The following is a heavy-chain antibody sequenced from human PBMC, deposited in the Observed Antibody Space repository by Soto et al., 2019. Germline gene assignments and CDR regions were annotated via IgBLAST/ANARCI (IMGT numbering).Heavy chain of an antibody. Sequence: SETLSLTCVVSGDSISSNVWWSWDRQPPGKGLEWIGEVYHNGLTNYNSSLRSRVTMSVDTSKNQFSLKLTSVTAADTAIYYCARDAAVPGETDRFDYWGQGILVTVSS. J-gene: IGHJ4*02. CDR3: ARDAAVPGETDRFDY. CDR1: GDSISSNVW. V-gene: IGHV4-4*02. D-gene: IGHD6-19*01. CDR2: VYHNGLT.